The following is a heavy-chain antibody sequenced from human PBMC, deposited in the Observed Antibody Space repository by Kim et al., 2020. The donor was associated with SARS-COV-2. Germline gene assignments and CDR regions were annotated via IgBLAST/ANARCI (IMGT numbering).Heavy chain of an antibody. J-gene: IGHJ3*02. Sequence: PSLRSQVTKSVDTSKDQFSLKLSSVTAADTAVYYCARDRSATVTFSDAFDIWGQGTMVTVSS. CDR3: ARDRSATVTFSDAFDI. D-gene: IGHD4-17*01. V-gene: IGHV4-30-2*05.